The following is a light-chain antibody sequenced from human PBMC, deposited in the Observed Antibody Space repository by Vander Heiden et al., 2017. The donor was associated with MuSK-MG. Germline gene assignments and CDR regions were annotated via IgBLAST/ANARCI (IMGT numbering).Light chain of an antibody. J-gene: IGKJ4*01. CDR1: QSVSSS. CDR2: AAS. Sequence: EIVMTQSPATLYVSPGERATLSCRASQSVSSSVAWYQQKPGQAPSLLIYAASTRATGIPARFSGSGYGTEFTLTINSRQSEDFAVYYCQQYHNWPPLTFGGGTKVEIK. V-gene: IGKV3-15*01. CDR3: QQYHNWPPLT.